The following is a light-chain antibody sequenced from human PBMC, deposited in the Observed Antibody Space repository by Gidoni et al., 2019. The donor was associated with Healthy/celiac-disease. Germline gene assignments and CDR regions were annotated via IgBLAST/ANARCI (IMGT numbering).Light chain of an antibody. J-gene: IGLJ2*01. CDR2: QDS. CDR1: KLGDKY. V-gene: IGLV3-1*01. Sequence: SYELTKPPSVSVSPGQTASITCSGDKLGDKYACWYQQKPGPSPVLVIYQDSKRPSGIPERFSGSNSGNTATLTIRGTQAMDEADYCCQAWDSSTVVFGGGTKLTVL. CDR3: QAWDSSTVV.